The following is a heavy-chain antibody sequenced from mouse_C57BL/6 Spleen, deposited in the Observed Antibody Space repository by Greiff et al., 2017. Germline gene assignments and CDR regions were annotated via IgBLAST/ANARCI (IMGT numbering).Heavy chain of an antibody. CDR2: IDPAHGNT. V-gene: IGHV14-3*01. Sequence: VQLQQSVAELVRPGASVKLSCTASGFNIQNTYMHWVKQRPEQGLEWIGMIDPAHGNTTYAPKFQGTATITADTSSNTAYLQLSSLTSEDTAIYYCASYQSYAMDYWGQGTSVTVSS. CDR1: GFNIQNTY. CDR3: ASYQSYAMDY. J-gene: IGHJ4*01.